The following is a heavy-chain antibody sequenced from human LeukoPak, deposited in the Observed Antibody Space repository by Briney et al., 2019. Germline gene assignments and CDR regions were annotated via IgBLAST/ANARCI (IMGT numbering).Heavy chain of an antibody. CDR1: GGSISIYY. CDR3: ARRGCSGGSCYSDY. V-gene: IGHV4-59*08. J-gene: IGHJ4*02. CDR2: IYYSGST. D-gene: IGHD2-15*01. Sequence: PSETLSLTCTVSGGSISIYYWSWIRQPPGKGLEWIGYIYYSGSTNYNPSLKSRVTISVDTSKNQFSLKLSSVTAADTAVYSCARRGCSGGSCYSDYWGQGTLVTVPS.